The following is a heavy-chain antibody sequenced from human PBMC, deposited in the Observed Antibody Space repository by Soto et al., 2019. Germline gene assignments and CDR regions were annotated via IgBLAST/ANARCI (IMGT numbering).Heavy chain of an antibody. J-gene: IGHJ6*02. CDR1: GGTFSSYA. CDR2: IIPIFGTA. D-gene: IGHD5-18*01. Sequence: QVQLVQSGAEVKKPGSSVKVSCKASGGTFSSYAISWVRQAPGQGLEWMGGIIPIFGTANYAQKFQGRVTITADESTSTAYMELSSLRSEDTAVYYCARTPRGGYSYGYYYYCGMDVWGQGTTVTVSS. CDR3: ARTPRGGYSYGYYYYCGMDV. V-gene: IGHV1-69*01.